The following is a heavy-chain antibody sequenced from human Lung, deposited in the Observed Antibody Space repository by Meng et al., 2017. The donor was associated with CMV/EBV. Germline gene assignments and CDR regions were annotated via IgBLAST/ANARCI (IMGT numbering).Heavy chain of an antibody. CDR2: INPTSGGT. D-gene: IGHD1-26*01. Sequence: QVQLVQSGAEVRRPGASVKVSCKASGYTFTGYSMHWVRQAPGQGLEWMGWINPTSGGTNYAQKFQGRVTMTRDTSISTAYMELSRLRSDDTAVYYCATGWGATYRLDYWGQGTLVTVSS. V-gene: IGHV1-2*02. CDR3: ATGWGATYRLDY. J-gene: IGHJ4*02. CDR1: GYTFTGYS.